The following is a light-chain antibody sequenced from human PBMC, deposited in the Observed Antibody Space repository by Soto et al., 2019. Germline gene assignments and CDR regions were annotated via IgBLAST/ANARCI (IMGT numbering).Light chain of an antibody. J-gene: IGKJ1*01. CDR1: QSLLHSNGYSY. CDR2: VAS. V-gene: IGKV2-28*01. CDR3: LQARQMWT. Sequence: IVMTQSPVSLPVTPGEPASISCRSSQSLLHSNGYSYVDWYLQKSGQSPQLLIYVASNRASGVPHRISGSGSGTDFTLKISRVDAEDVGVYYCLQARQMWTCGQGTRVEIK.